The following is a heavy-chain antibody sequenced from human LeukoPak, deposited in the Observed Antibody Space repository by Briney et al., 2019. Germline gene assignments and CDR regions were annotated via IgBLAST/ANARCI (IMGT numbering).Heavy chain of an antibody. J-gene: IGHJ4*02. Sequence: ASVKVSCKASGYTFTSYDINWVRQATGQGLEWMGWMNPNSGNTGYAQKFRGRVTMTRNTSISTAYMELSSLRSEDTAVYYCARVRGYCSSTSCDPVFDYWGQGTLVTVSS. CDR3: ARVRGYCSSTSCDPVFDY. V-gene: IGHV1-8*01. CDR2: MNPNSGNT. D-gene: IGHD2-2*01. CDR1: GYTFTSYD.